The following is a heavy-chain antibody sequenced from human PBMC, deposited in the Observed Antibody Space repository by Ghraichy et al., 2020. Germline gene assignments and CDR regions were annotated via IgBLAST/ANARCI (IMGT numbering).Heavy chain of an antibody. Sequence: SLRLSCAASGFTFDEHAMHWVRQAPGKGLEWVSSITWNSGSIDYADSVKGRFTISRDNAKNSLYLQMNSLRPEDTALYYCAKDFTLFGILNFWYFDLWGRGTLVTVSS. CDR1: GFTFDEHA. CDR3: AKDFTLFGILNFWYFDL. V-gene: IGHV3-9*01. CDR2: ITWNSGSI. D-gene: IGHD3-3*01. J-gene: IGHJ2*01.